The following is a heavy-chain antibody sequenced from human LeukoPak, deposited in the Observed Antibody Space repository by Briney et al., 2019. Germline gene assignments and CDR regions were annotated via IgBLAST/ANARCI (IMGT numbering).Heavy chain of an antibody. V-gene: IGHV3-20*04. CDR2: INWNGGST. J-gene: IGHJ4*02. Sequence: GGSLRLSCAASGFTFDEHGMSWVRQAPGKGLEWASGINWNGGSTGYADSVKGRFTISRDNAKNSLYLQMNSLRAEDTALYYCARGENFYGSGSYYRLLDFWGQGTLVTVSS. CDR1: GFTFDEHG. D-gene: IGHD3-10*01. CDR3: ARGENFYGSGSYYRLLDF.